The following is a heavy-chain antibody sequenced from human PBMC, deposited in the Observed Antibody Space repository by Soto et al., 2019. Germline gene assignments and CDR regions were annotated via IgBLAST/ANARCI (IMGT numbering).Heavy chain of an antibody. CDR3: ARSRYYYDSSGYYLGEY. CDR1: GYTFTSYG. CDR2: ISAYNGNT. J-gene: IGHJ4*02. D-gene: IGHD3-22*01. Sequence: ASVKVSCKASGYTFTSYGISWVRQAPGQGLEWMGWISAYNGNTNYAQKLQGRVTMTTDTSTSTAYMELRSLRSDDTAVYYCARSRYYYDSSGYYLGEYRGQGTIVTVSS. V-gene: IGHV1-18*04.